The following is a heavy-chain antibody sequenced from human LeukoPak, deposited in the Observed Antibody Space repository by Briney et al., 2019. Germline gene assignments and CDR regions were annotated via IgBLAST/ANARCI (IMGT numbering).Heavy chain of an antibody. CDR2: IYYSGST. CDR1: GGSISSYY. Sequence: PSETLSLTCTVSGGSISSYYWSWIRQPPGKGLEWIGYIYYSGSTNYNPSLKSRVTISVDTSKNQFSLKLSSVTAADTAVYYCAYSSGGYEYFQHWGQGTLVTVSS. CDR3: AYSSGGYEYFQH. J-gene: IGHJ1*01. V-gene: IGHV4-59*01. D-gene: IGHD6-19*01.